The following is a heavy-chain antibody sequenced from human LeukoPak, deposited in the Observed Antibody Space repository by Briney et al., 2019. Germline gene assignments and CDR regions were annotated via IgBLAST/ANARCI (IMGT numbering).Heavy chain of an antibody. CDR3: AKEGVMSRGTTFSDY. J-gene: IGHJ4*02. D-gene: IGHD4-17*01. CDR2: ISSSGSSI. CDR1: GFTFSSYS. Sequence: GGSLRLSCAASGFTFSSYSMNWVRQAPGKGLEWVSCISSSGSSIYYADSVKGRFTISRDNAKNSLYLQMNSLRAEDTAVYYCAKEGVMSRGTTFSDYWGQGTLVTVSS. V-gene: IGHV3-21*01.